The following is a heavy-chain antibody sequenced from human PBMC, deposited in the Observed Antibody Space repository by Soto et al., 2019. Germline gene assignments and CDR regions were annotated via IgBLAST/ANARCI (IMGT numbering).Heavy chain of an antibody. J-gene: IGHJ5*02. CDR3: ARVRFLEWLFTPSIGP. V-gene: IGHV1-18*01. CDR2: ISAYNGNT. D-gene: IGHD3-3*01. CDR1: GYTFTSYG. Sequence: ASVKVSCKASGYTFTSYGISWVRQAPGQGLEWMGWISAYNGNTNYAQKLQGRVTMTTDTSTSTAYMELRSLRSDDTAVYYCARVRFLEWLFTPSIGPWGQGTLVTVSA.